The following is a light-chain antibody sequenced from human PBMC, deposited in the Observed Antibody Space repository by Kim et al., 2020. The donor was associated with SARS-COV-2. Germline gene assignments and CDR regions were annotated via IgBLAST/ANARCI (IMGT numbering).Light chain of an antibody. J-gene: IGLJ2*01. CDR3: KSLDSSVSALL. CDR2: RNN. Sequence: QRITISCTGSSAKSGRSFDGHGYQQLPGTAPKLLLYRNNNRPSGVPDRFSASRSGTSASLAITGLQPEDEADYYCKSLDSSVSALLFGGGTKVTVL. V-gene: IGLV1-40*01. CDR1: SAKSGRSFD.